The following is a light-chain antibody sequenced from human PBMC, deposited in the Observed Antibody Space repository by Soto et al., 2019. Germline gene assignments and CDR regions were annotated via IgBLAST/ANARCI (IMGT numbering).Light chain of an antibody. CDR3: QRYASSTIT. Sequence: EIVMTPSPATLSVSRGERAPLSCRASQSVSSNLAWYQQKPGQAPRLLIYGASTRHTGIPARFSGSGSGTDFTLTISRLEPEDFAVYYCQRYASSTITFGQGTRLEI. J-gene: IGKJ5*01. CDR1: QSVSSN. V-gene: IGKV3-15*01. CDR2: GAS.